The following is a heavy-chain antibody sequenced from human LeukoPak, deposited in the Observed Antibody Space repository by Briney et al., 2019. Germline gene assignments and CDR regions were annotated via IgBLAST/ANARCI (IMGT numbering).Heavy chain of an antibody. J-gene: IGHJ3*02. CDR1: GGSISSYY. CDR2: IYTSGST. Sequence: SETLSLTCTVSGGSISSYYWSWIRQPAGKGLEWIGRIYTSGSTNYNPSLKSRVTMSVDTSKNQFSLKLSSVTAADTAVYYCAGRFIAVAGTGDDAFDIWGQGTMVTVSS. D-gene: IGHD6-19*01. CDR3: AGRFIAVAGTGDDAFDI. V-gene: IGHV4-4*07.